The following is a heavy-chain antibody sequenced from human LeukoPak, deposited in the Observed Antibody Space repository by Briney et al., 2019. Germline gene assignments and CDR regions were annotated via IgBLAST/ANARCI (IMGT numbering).Heavy chain of an antibody. V-gene: IGHV3-21*04. CDR2: ICSSSTYI. D-gene: IGHD6-6*01. Sequence: GRPLRPSCAASGFTFSSYSMNWVRQAPGKGLEWVSYICSSSTYIYYADSVKGLFPISRNNSKITLYLQMNSLRAEYTAVYYWAKDSHGYSSSPWGQGALVTSAS. CDR1: GFTFSSYS. J-gene: IGHJ5*02. CDR3: AKDSHGYSSSP.